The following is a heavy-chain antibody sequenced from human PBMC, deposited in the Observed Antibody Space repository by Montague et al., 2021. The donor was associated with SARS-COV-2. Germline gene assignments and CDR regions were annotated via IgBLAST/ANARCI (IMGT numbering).Heavy chain of an antibody. Sequence: SETLSLTCAVHGGSFSDYQWTWIRQSPGKGLEWIGQINDRGTTKYNPSLKSRVTLLVDPSKKQFSLKLTSVTAADTAVYYCARGAPGTWGQGTRVTVSS. CDR1: GGSFSDYQ. D-gene: IGHD6-13*01. CDR3: ARGAPGT. V-gene: IGHV4-34*01. J-gene: IGHJ5*02. CDR2: INDRGTT.